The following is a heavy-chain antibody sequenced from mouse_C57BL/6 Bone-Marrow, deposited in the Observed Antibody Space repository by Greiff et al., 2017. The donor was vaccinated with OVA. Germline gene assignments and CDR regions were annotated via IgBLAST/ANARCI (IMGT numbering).Heavy chain of an antibody. J-gene: IGHJ4*01. CDR2: ISSGSSTI. Sequence: EVKVVESAGGLVKPGGSLTLSCAASGFTFSDYGMHWVRQAPEKGLEWVAYISSGSSTIYYADTVKGRFTISRDNAKNTLFLQMTSLRSEDTAMYYCALGSIFLYYAMDYWGQGTSVTVSS. CDR1: GFTFSDYG. V-gene: IGHV5-17*01. D-gene: IGHD1-1*01. CDR3: ALGSIFLYYAMDY.